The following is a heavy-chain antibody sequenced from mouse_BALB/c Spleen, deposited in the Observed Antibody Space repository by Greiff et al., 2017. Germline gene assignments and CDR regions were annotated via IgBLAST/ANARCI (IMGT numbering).Heavy chain of an antibody. CDR3: ARYGSYFDY. Sequence: EVQLQQSGAELVRPGALVKLSCKASGFNIKDYYMHWVKQRPEQGLEWIGWIDPENGNTIYDPKFQGKASITADTSSNTAYLQLSSLTSEDTAVYYCARYGSYFDYWGQGTTLTVSS. CDR1: GFNIKDYY. D-gene: IGHD2-1*01. CDR2: IDPENGNT. V-gene: IGHV14-1*02. J-gene: IGHJ2*01.